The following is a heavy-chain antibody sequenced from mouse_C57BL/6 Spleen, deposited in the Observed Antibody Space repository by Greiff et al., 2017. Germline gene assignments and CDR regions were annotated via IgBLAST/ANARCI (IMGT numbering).Heavy chain of an antibody. Sequence: EVKLVESGGGLVKPGGSLKLSCAASGFTFSSYTMSWVRQTPAKRLEWVATISGGGGNTYYPDRVKGRFTISRDNAKNTLYLQMSSLRSEDTALYYCARHHYYGSSYDYWGQGTTLTVSS. CDR2: ISGGGGNT. CDR3: ARHHYYGSSYDY. V-gene: IGHV5-9*01. CDR1: GFTFSSYT. J-gene: IGHJ2*01. D-gene: IGHD1-1*01.